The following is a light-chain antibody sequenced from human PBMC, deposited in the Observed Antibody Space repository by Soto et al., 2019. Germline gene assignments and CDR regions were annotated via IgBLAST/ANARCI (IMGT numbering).Light chain of an antibody. V-gene: IGLV2-14*01. Sequence: QSVLTQPASVSGSPGQSITISCTGTSSDVGGYKYVSWYQQHPGKAPKLLIYTVSNRPPGVSNRFSGSKSGNTASLTISGLQAEDEADYYCSSYTRSSSYVFGTGTKV. J-gene: IGLJ1*01. CDR3: SSYTRSSSYV. CDR1: SSDVGGYKY. CDR2: TVS.